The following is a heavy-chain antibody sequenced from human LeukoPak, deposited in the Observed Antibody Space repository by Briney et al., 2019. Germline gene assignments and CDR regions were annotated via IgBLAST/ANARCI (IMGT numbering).Heavy chain of an antibody. CDR2: MNPNSGNT. D-gene: IGHD3-22*01. CDR1: GYTFTSYD. CDR3: ARGPVDYDSSGYYDY. J-gene: IGHJ4*02. Sequence: ASVKVSCKASGYTFTSYDINWVRQATRQGLEWMGWMNPNSGNTGYAQKFQGRVTMTRSTSISTAYMELSSLRSEDTAVYYCARGPVDYDSSGYYDYWGQGTLVTVSS. V-gene: IGHV1-8*01.